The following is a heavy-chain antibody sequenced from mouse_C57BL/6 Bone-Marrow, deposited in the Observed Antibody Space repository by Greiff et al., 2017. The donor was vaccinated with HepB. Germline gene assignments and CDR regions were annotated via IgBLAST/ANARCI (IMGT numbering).Heavy chain of an antibody. J-gene: IGHJ3*01. CDR3: MGYGNYGFAY. V-gene: IGHV1-14*01. CDR2: IYPYNDGT. Sequence: LVESGPELVKPGASVKMSCKASGYTFTSYVMHWVKQKPGQGLECIGYIYPYNDGTKYNEKFKGKATLTSDKSSSTAYMELSSLTSEDSAVYHRMGYGNYGFAYWGQGTLVTVSA. D-gene: IGHD2-10*02. CDR1: GYTFTSYV.